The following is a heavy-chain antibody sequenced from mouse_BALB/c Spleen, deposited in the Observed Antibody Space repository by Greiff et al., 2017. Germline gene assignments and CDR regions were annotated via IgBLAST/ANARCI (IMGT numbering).Heavy chain of an antibody. CDR2: INPYNGGT. D-gene: IGHD1-1*01. V-gene: IGHV1-18*01. Sequence: EVKLVESGPELVKPGASMKISCKASGYSFTGYTMNWVKQSHGKNLEWIGLINPYNGGTSYNQKFKGKATLTVDKSSSTAYMELLSLTSEDSAVYYCARKTTVTGGFAYWGQGTLVTVSA. CDR3: ARKTTVTGGFAY. J-gene: IGHJ3*01. CDR1: GYSFTGYT.